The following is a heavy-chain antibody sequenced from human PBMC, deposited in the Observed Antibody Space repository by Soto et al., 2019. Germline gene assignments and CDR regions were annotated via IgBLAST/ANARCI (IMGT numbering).Heavy chain of an antibody. CDR1: GFTFSSYA. CDR3: AKSFTYYDFWSGYYPQSNDYYMDV. Sequence: EVQLLESGGGLVQPGGSLRLSCAASGFTFSSYAMSWVRQAPGKGLEWVSAISGSGGSTYYADSVKGRFTISRDNSKNTLYLHMNSLRAEDTAVYYCAKSFTYYDFWSGYYPQSNDYYMDVWGKGTTVTVSS. D-gene: IGHD3-3*01. CDR2: ISGSGGST. V-gene: IGHV3-23*01. J-gene: IGHJ6*03.